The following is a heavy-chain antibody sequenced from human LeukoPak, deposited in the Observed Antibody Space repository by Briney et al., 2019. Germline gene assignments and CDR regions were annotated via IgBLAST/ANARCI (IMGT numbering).Heavy chain of an antibody. D-gene: IGHD1-26*01. CDR3: ARDQTGSLDY. CDR1: GFIFSNTW. V-gene: IGHV3-7*01. J-gene: IGHJ4*02. CDR2: INQDGSTK. Sequence: PGGSRRLSCGASGFIFSNTWMAWVRQAPGKGLEWVANINQDGSTKHYVDSVKGRFTISGDNAWNSVYLQMNSLRAEDTAVYYCARDQTGSLDYWGQGILVSVSS.